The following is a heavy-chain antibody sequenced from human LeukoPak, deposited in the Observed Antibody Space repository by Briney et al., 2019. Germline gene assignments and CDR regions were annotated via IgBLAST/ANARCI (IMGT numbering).Heavy chain of an antibody. CDR2: ISAYNGNT. CDR3: ARESSGSWIGYYYYYMDV. CDR1: GYTFTSYG. D-gene: IGHD3-10*01. J-gene: IGHJ6*03. Sequence: ASVKVSCKASGYTFTSYGISWVRQAPGQGLEWMGWISAYNGNTNYAQKLQGRVTMTTDTSTSTAYMELRSLRSDDTAVYYCARESSGSWIGYYYYYMDVWGKGTTVTVSS. V-gene: IGHV1-18*01.